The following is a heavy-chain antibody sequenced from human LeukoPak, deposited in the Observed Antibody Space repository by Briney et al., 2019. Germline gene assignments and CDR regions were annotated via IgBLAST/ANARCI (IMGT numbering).Heavy chain of an antibody. CDR3: ARDLTQTGDGDY. CDR2: ISDTGGSI. Sequence: GGSLRLSCAASGYIFENYAMSWVRQAPGKGLEWVSGISDTGGSIYYADSVKDRFTISRDNSKNTLYLQMNSLRAEDTAVYYCARDLTQTGDGDYWGQGTLVTVSS. V-gene: IGHV3-23*01. CDR1: GYIFENYA. J-gene: IGHJ4*02. D-gene: IGHD7-27*01.